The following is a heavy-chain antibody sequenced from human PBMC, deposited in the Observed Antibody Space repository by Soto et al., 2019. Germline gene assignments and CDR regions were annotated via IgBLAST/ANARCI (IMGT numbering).Heavy chain of an antibody. CDR2: IYYSGST. CDR3: ARHEVGDYDILTGYYERDWFDP. D-gene: IGHD3-9*01. J-gene: IGHJ5*02. V-gene: IGHV4-39*01. Sequence: EPRSLARTVCSGFSTRWCFYWGWIRQPPGKGLEWIGSIYYSGSTYYNPSLKSRVTISVDTSKNQFSLKLSSVTAADTAVYYCARHEVGDYDILTGYYERDWFDPWGQGTLVTVS. CDR1: SGFSTRWCFY.